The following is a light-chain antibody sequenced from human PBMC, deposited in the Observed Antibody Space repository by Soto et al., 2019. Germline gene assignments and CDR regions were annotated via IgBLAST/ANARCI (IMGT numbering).Light chain of an antibody. J-gene: IGLJ1*01. CDR2: DVS. V-gene: IGLV2-11*01. CDR3: CSYAGSPRYV. Sequence: QSALTQPRSVSGSPGQSVTISCTGTSSDVGGYNYVSWYQQHPGKAPKVMIYDVSERPSGVPDRFSGSKSGNTASLTISGLQAEDEADYYCCSYAGSPRYVFGTGTKVTAL. CDR1: SSDVGGYNY.